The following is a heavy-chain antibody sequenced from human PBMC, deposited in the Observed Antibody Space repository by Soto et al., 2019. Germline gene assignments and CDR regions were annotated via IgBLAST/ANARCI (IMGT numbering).Heavy chain of an antibody. Sequence: ASVKVSCKASGGTFSSYAISGVRQAPGQGLEWMGGIIPIFGTANYAQKFQGRVTITADESTSTAYMELSSLRSEDTAVYYCARSVPRIYYYYYGMDVWGQGTTVTVSS. CDR3: ARSVPRIYYYYYGMDV. V-gene: IGHV1-69*13. J-gene: IGHJ6*02. D-gene: IGHD6-6*01. CDR2: IIPIFGTA. CDR1: GGTFSSYA.